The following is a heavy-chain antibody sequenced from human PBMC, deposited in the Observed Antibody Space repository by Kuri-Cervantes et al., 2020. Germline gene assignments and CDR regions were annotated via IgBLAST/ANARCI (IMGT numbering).Heavy chain of an antibody. CDR2: IIPLFGIP. CDR3: AKAGHIVGAAFDS. Sequence: SVKVSCKASGGTLSSYSFNWVRQAPGQGLEWMGGIIPLFGIPHYTQKFQGRVSITADESTSTAYMRLSSLTSEDTAMYYCAKAGHIVGAAFDSWGQGTLVTVSS. V-gene: IGHV1-69*13. D-gene: IGHD1-26*01. J-gene: IGHJ4*02. CDR1: GGTLSSYS.